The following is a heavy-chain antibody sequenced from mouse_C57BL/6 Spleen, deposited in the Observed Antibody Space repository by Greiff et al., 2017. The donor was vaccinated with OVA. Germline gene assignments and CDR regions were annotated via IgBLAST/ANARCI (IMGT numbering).Heavy chain of an antibody. CDR3: VRGGGYDGYLWYFDV. CDR1: GFSFNTYA. V-gene: IGHV10-1*01. D-gene: IGHD2-3*01. J-gene: IGHJ1*03. CDR2: IRSKSNNYAT. Sequence: EVKLVESGGGLVQPKGSLKLSCAASGFSFNTYAMNWVRQAPGKGLEWVARIRSKSNNYATYYADSVKDRFTISRDDSESMLYLQMNNLKTEDTAMYYCVRGGGYDGYLWYFDVWGTGTTVTVSS.